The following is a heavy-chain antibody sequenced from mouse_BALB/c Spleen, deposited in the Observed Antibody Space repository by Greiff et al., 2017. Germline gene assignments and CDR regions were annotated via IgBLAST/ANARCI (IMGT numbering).Heavy chain of an antibody. D-gene: IGHD2-4*01. V-gene: IGHV2-5-1*01. Sequence: VQLVESGPSLVQPSQSLSITCTVSGFSLTSYGVHWVRQSPGKGLEWLGVIWRGGSTDYNAAFMSRLSITKDNSKSQVFFKMNSLQADDTAIYYCAKNGDYDKGFAYWGQGTLVTVSA. CDR3: AKNGDYDKGFAY. J-gene: IGHJ3*01. CDR1: GFSLTSYG. CDR2: IWRGGST.